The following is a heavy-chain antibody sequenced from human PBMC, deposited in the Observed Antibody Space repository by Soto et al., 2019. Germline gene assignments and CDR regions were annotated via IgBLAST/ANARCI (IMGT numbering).Heavy chain of an antibody. D-gene: IGHD2-21*01. CDR3: ATSGHCGALRCSSFDM. J-gene: IGHJ3*02. V-gene: IGHV3-23*01. Sequence: EVQLLESGGGLVQPGGSLRLSCAASRFTLRNYVVNWVRQAPGKGLEWVSTTGGSGDTYYPDSVKGRFTISRDNSKYTVYLEMITLRAEDTAVDYCATSGHCGALRCSSFDMWGQGTVVTVSS. CDR1: RFTLRNYV. CDR2: TGGSGDT.